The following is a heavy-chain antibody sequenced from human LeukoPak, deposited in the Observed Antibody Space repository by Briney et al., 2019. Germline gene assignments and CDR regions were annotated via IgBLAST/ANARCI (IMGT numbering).Heavy chain of an antibody. CDR3: ARGDSSIAARPPSNDYYYYMDV. Sequence: GSSVKVSCKASGGTFSSYAISWVRQAPGQGLEWMGRIIPIFGTANYAQKFQGRVTITTDESTSTAYMELSSLRSEDTAVYYRARGDSSIAARPPSNDYYYYMDVWGKGTTVTISS. J-gene: IGHJ6*03. CDR1: GGTFSSYA. V-gene: IGHV1-69*05. D-gene: IGHD6-6*01. CDR2: IIPIFGTA.